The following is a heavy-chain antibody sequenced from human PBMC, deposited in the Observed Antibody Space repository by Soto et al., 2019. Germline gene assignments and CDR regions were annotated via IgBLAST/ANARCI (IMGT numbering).Heavy chain of an antibody. Sequence: SVKVSCKASGGTFSSYAISWVRQAPGQGLEWMGGIIPIFGTANYAQKFQGRVTITADESTGTAYMELSSLRSEDTAVYYCARGGSGSYYPYWFDPWGQGTLVTVSS. J-gene: IGHJ5*02. CDR1: GGTFSSYA. V-gene: IGHV1-69*13. D-gene: IGHD1-26*01. CDR2: IIPIFGTA. CDR3: ARGGSGSYYPYWFDP.